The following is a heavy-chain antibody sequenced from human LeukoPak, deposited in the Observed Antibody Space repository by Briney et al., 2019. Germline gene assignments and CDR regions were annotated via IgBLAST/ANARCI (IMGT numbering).Heavy chain of an antibody. Sequence: GGSLRLSCVASGFTFDDYAMHWVRQAPGKGLEWVSGISWNSGSIGYADSVKGRFTISRDNAENSLYLQMNSLRAEDTALYYCAKDIGFDYYDSSGYFDYWGQGTLVTVSS. D-gene: IGHD3-22*01. CDR2: ISWNSGSI. J-gene: IGHJ4*02. V-gene: IGHV3-9*01. CDR1: GFTFDDYA. CDR3: AKDIGFDYYDSSGYFDY.